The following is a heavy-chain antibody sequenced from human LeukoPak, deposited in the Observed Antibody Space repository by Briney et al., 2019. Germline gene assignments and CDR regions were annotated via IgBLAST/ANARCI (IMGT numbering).Heavy chain of an antibody. CDR1: GDSISSSNYY. CDR3: ARLNKPGWFDP. CDR2: IYYSGST. J-gene: IGHJ5*02. V-gene: IGHV4-39*01. Sequence: SETLSLTCSVSGDSISSSNYYWAWIRQPPGKGLEWIGNIYYSGSTYYNPSLKSRLTISVDTSKNQFSLKLTSVTAADTAVYYCARLNKPGWFDPWGQGTLVTVSS. D-gene: IGHD1-14*01.